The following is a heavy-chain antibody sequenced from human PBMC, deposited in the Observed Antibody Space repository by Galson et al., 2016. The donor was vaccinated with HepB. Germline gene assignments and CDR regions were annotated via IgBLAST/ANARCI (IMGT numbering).Heavy chain of an antibody. V-gene: IGHV3-48*02. Sequence: SLRLSCAVSGFTLSSYSMNWVRQAPGKGLEWISYISRTETKYYADSVKGRFTISRDDAKNTVYLQMNSLRDDDTAVYHCTRDLLTTATTSGEHFVYWGQGTLVTVSS. CDR2: ISRTETK. CDR1: GFTLSSYS. J-gene: IGHJ4*02. D-gene: IGHD4-17*01. CDR3: TRDLLTTATTSGEHFVY.